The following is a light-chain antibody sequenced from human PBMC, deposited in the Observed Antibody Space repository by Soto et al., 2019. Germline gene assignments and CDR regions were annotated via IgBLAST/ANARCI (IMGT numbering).Light chain of an antibody. V-gene: IGKV1-33*01. Sequence: DIQMTQAPSSLSASVGDRVTITCQASHDISNYLNWYQQKPGQAPKLLIYDASNLETGFPSRFSGSGPGTDFTFNISSLQTEDIATYYCQQYDNLPRTFGGGTKVEIK. CDR3: QQYDNLPRT. J-gene: IGKJ4*01. CDR2: DAS. CDR1: HDISNY.